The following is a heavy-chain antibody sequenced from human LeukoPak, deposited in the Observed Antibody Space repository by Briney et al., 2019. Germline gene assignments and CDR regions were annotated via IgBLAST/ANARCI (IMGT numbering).Heavy chain of an antibody. D-gene: IGHD3-3*01. J-gene: IGHJ4*02. Sequence: SETLSLTCAVSGYSISSGYYWGWIRQPPGKGLEWIGSIYHSGSTYYNPSLKSRVTISVDTSKNQFSLKLSSVTAADTAVYYCARQNGDFWSGYFDYWGQGALVTVSS. V-gene: IGHV4-38-2*01. CDR3: ARQNGDFWSGYFDY. CDR2: IYHSGST. CDR1: GYSISSGYY.